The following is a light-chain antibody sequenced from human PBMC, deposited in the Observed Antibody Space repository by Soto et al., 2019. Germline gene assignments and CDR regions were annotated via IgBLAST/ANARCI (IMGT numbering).Light chain of an antibody. Sequence: DIQMTQSPSPLSASVGDRVTITCRASQGISNYLAWYQQKPGKVPKLLIYAASTLQSGVPSRFSGSGSGTDFTRTISSLQPEDVATYYCQKYNSEGTFGQGTKLEIK. CDR2: AAS. J-gene: IGKJ2*01. V-gene: IGKV1-27*01. CDR1: QGISNY. CDR3: QKYNSEGT.